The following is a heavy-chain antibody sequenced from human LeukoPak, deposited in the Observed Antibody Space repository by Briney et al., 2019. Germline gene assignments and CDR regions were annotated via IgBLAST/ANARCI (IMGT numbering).Heavy chain of an antibody. CDR3: AKDKSGAWWYYFDY. CDR2: ISGSGANT. J-gene: IGHJ4*02. D-gene: IGHD2-8*02. CDR1: GFTFSSYA. V-gene: IGHV3-23*01. Sequence: PGGSLRLSCAASGFTFSSYAMSWVRQAPGKGLEWVSAISGSGANTYYADSVRGRFTISRDNSKNTVYLQMDSLRAEDTAVYYCAKDKSGAWWYYFDYWGQGTLVTVSS.